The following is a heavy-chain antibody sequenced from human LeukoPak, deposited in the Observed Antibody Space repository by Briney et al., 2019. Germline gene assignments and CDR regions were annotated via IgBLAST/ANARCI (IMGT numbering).Heavy chain of an antibody. CDR1: GYIFTDYY. CDR2: INPNSGGT. V-gene: IGHV1-2*02. Sequence: ASVKVSCKTSGYIFTDYYIHWVRQAPGQGLEWMGWINPNSGGTNYPQKFQGRVTMTRDTSISTVYMELSRLRSDDTAVYYCARPAVGVAAYYYYYMDVWGKGTTVTVSS. D-gene: IGHD3-3*01. J-gene: IGHJ6*03. CDR3: ARPAVGVAAYYYYYMDV.